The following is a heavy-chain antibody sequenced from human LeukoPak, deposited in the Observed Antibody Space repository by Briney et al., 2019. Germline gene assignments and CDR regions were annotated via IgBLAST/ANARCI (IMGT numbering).Heavy chain of an antibody. CDR2: IYTSGST. CDR1: GGCISSYY. Sequence: SETLSLTCTVSGGCISSYYWSWIRQPAGKGLERIGRIYTSGSTNYNPSLKSRVTMSVDTSKNQFSLKLSSVTAADTAVYYCARDLRGSYFSYFDYWGQGTLVTVSS. D-gene: IGHD1-26*01. V-gene: IGHV4-4*07. CDR3: ARDLRGSYFSYFDY. J-gene: IGHJ4*02.